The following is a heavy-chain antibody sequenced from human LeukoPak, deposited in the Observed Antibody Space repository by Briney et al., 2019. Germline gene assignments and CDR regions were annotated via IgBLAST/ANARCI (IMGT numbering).Heavy chain of an antibody. V-gene: IGHV3-74*01. CDR2: INEDGSIT. CDR1: GFTFRTYW. CDR3: GRDLGGRSGY. Sequence: GSLRLSCAVSGFTFRTYWMHWVRQVPGEGLVWVSRINEDGSITNYADSVKGRFSISRDNAKNTLYLQMNSLRAEDTAVYYCGRDLGGRSGYWGQGTLVTVSS. J-gene: IGHJ4*02. D-gene: IGHD1-26*01.